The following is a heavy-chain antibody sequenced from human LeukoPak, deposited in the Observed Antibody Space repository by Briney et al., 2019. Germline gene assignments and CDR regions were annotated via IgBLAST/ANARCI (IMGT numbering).Heavy chain of an antibody. Sequence: GGSLRLSCAASGFTFSSYRMNWVRQAPGKGLEWVSSISSSSSYIYYADSVKGRFTISRDNAKNSLYLQMNSLRAEDTAVYYCARDRDPLYAINWFDPWGQGTLVTVSS. CDR1: GFTFSSYR. CDR2: ISSSSSYI. CDR3: ARDRDPLYAINWFDP. V-gene: IGHV3-21*01. J-gene: IGHJ5*02. D-gene: IGHD2-8*01.